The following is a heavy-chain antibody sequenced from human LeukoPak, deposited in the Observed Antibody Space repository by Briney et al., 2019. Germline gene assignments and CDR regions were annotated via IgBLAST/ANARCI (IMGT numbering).Heavy chain of an antibody. CDR3: TSHAAFDP. CDR1: GFTFNNAW. J-gene: IGHJ5*02. CDR2: IKSKNVGGTT. V-gene: IGHV3-15*01. Sequence: GSLRLSCAASGFTFNNAWMNWVRQAPGKGPEWVGRIKSKNVGGTTDYAAPVKGRFTISRDDSKNTVYLQMNSLKIEDTAVYYCTSHAAFDPWGQGTLVTVSS.